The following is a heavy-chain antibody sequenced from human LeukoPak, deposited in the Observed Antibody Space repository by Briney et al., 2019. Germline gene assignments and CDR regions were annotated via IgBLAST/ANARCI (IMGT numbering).Heavy chain of an antibody. J-gene: IGHJ4*02. CDR3: ARDRHQRTFDY. CDR2: INPNSGGT. Sequence: ASVKVSCKASGYTFTGYYMHWVRQAPGQGLEWMGRINPNSGGTNYAQKFQGRVTMTRDTSISTAYMELRSLRSDDTAVYYCARDRHQRTFDYWGQGTLVTVSS. CDR1: GYTFTGYY. V-gene: IGHV1-2*06. D-gene: IGHD2-2*01.